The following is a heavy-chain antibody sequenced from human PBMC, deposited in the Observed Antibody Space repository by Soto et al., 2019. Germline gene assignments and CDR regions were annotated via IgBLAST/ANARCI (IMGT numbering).Heavy chain of an antibody. CDR1: GSTFSSYA. J-gene: IGHJ4*02. D-gene: IGHD6-13*01. CDR3: ARDVIAAAGTAG. V-gene: IGHV1-69*12. Sequence: QLQLVQSGAEVKKPGSSLKVSCKASGSTFSSYAISWVRQAPGQGLEWMGGIIPIFGTANYAQKFQGRVTITADESTSTAYMELSSLRSEDTAVYYCARDVIAAAGTAGWGQGTLVTVSS. CDR2: IIPIFGTA.